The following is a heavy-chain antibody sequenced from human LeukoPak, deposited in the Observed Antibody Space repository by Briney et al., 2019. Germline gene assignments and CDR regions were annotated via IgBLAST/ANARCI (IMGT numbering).Heavy chain of an antibody. D-gene: IGHD3-9*01. CDR3: TTDPAGDFDWLSTY. Sequence: GGSLRLSCAASGFTSSNAWMSGIRQAPGKGLEWVGRIKSKTDDGTTDYAAPVKGRFTISRDDSKNTLYLQMNSLKTEDTAVYYCTTDPAGDFDWLSTYWGQGTLVTVSS. CDR2: IKSKTDDGTT. J-gene: IGHJ4*02. V-gene: IGHV3-15*01. CDR1: GFTSSNAW.